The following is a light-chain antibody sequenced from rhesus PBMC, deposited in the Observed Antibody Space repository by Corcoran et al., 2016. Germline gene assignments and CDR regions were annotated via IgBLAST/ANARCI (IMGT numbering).Light chain of an antibody. CDR3: LQYSSSPYS. J-gene: IGKJ2*01. V-gene: IGKV1-22*01. CDR1: QGISSW. CDR2: KAS. Sequence: DIQMTQSPSSLSASVGDKVTITCRASQGISSWLAWYQQKAGKAPNPLIYKASSLQSGVPSRFSGRGSGTDFTLTISSLQPEDVATYYCLQYSSSPYSFGQGTKVEIK.